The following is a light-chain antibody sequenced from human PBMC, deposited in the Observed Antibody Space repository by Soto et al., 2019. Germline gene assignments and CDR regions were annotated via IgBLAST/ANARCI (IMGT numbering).Light chain of an antibody. CDR2: GAS. V-gene: IGKV3-20*01. CDR1: QSVSSSY. Sequence: EIVLTQSPAILSLSPGERATLSCRASQSVSSSYLAWYQRKPGQAPRLLIYGASSRATGIPDRFSGGGSGTDFTLTISRLEPEDFAVYYCQQYGSSPGTFGGGTKVDIK. J-gene: IGKJ4*01. CDR3: QQYGSSPGT.